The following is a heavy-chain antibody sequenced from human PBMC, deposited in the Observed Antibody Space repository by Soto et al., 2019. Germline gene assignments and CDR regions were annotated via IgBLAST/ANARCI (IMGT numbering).Heavy chain of an antibody. V-gene: IGHV1-46*03. D-gene: IGHD4-17*01. J-gene: IGHJ6*02. CDR1: GYTFTSYY. CDR3: ARVKDYGDYYYYYGMDV. CDR2: INPSGGST. Sequence: QVQLVQSGAEVKKPGASVKVSCKASGYTFTSYYMHWVRQAPGQGLEWMGIINPSGGSTSYAQKFQGIVTMTRDTSTSTVYMELSSLRSEDTAVYYCARVKDYGDYYYYYGMDVWGQGTTVTVSS.